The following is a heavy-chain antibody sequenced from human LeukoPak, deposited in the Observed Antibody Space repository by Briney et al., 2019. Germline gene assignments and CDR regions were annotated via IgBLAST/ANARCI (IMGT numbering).Heavy chain of an antibody. CDR2: IYYSGST. CDR1: GGSISSYY. D-gene: IGHD2-2*01. V-gene: IGHV4-59*01. Sequence: SETLSLTCTVSGGSISSYYWSWIRQPPGKGLEWIGYIYYSGSTNYNPSLKSRVTISVDTSKNQFSLKLSSVTAADTAVYYCARGSCSGTSCYARPYYFDYWGQGTLVTVSS. J-gene: IGHJ4*02. CDR3: ARGSCSGTSCYARPYYFDY.